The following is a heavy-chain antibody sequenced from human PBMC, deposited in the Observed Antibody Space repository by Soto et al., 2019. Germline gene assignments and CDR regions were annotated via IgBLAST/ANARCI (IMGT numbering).Heavy chain of an antibody. CDR1: GFTFTSSA. Sequence: SVKVSFKASGFTFTSSAVQWVRQARGQRLEWIGWIVVGSGNTNYAQKFQERVTITRDMSTSTAYMELSSLRSEDTAVYYCAADVATTVLGMDVWGQGTTVTVSS. CDR3: AADVATTVLGMDV. J-gene: IGHJ6*02. V-gene: IGHV1-58*01. CDR2: IVVGSGNT. D-gene: IGHD5-12*01.